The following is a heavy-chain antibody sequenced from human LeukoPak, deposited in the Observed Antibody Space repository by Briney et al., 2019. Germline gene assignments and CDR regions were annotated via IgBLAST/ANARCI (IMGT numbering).Heavy chain of an antibody. J-gene: IGHJ4*01. D-gene: IGHD2-21*01. CDR2: ISGYNGNT. CDR3: AKGHRTVIEVMDY. CDR1: GYSFIYYG. V-gene: IGHV1-18*01. Sequence: ASVKVSCKASGYSFIYYGIAWVRQAPGQGLEWMGWISGYNGNTKHAQKFEGRVTMTTDTSPTTAYMALRSLRADDSAVYYCAKGHRTVIEVMDYWGQGPLVTVSS.